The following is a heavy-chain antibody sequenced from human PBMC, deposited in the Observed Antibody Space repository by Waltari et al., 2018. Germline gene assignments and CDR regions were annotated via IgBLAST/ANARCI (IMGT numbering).Heavy chain of an antibody. Sequence: VQLVESGGGLVQPGKTLRLSCVASGFIFEESAMHWVRQVPGKGWEWLSGISWNSNNIVYADSVKGRFTSSRDNAENSLYLLMNNLRSDDTALYYCVRDAFGNTIGGVFDYWGQGTLLTVSS. V-gene: IGHV3-9*01. CDR1: GFIFEESA. CDR3: VRDAFGNTIGGVFDY. CDR2: ISWNSNNI. D-gene: IGHD3-3*01. J-gene: IGHJ4*02.